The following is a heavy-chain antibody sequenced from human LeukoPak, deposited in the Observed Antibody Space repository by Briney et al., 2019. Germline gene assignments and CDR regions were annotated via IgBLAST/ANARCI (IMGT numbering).Heavy chain of an antibody. Sequence: ASVKVSCKASGYTFTSYGISWARQAPGQGLEWMGWISAYNGNTNYAQKLQGRVTMTTDTSTSTAYMELRSLRSDDTAVYYCARVGRYCSSTSCYDYWGQGTLVTVSS. CDR3: ARVGRYCSSTSCYDY. J-gene: IGHJ4*02. D-gene: IGHD2-2*01. CDR1: GYTFTSYG. CDR2: ISAYNGNT. V-gene: IGHV1-18*01.